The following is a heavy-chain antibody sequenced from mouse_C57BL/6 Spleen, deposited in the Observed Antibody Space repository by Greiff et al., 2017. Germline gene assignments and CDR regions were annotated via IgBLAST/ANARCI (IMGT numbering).Heavy chain of an antibody. CDR3: TRGGDGDYVFDY. J-gene: IGHJ2*01. CDR1: GFNIKDDY. D-gene: IGHD2-13*01. Sequence: VQLQQSGAALVRPGASVKLSCTASGFNIKDDYMHWVKQRPEQGLEWIGWIDPENGDTEYASKFQGKATITADTSSNTAYLQLSSLTSEDTAVYYCTRGGDGDYVFDYWGQGTTLTVSS. CDR2: IDPENGDT. V-gene: IGHV14-4*01.